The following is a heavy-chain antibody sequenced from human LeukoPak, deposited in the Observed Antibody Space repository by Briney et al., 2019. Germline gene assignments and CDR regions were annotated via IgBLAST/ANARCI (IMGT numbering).Heavy chain of an antibody. J-gene: IGHJ4*02. V-gene: IGHV4-61*02. CDR3: ARVTTGGYYNC. CDR2: IYTSGST. Sequence: SETLSLTCTVSGVSISSGTYYWSCVRQPAGKWMEWVGRIYTSGSTNYNPSLKSRVTISVDTSKNQFSLKLSSVTAADTAVYYCARVTTGGYYNCWGQGTLVTVSS. CDR1: GVSISSGTYY. D-gene: IGHD3-22*01.